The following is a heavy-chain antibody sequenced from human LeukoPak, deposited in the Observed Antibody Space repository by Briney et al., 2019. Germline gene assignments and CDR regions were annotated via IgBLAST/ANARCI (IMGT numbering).Heavy chain of an antibody. CDR2: ISSSSSYI. Sequence: GGSLRLSCAASGFTFSSYSMNWVRQAPGEGLEWVSSISSSSSYIYYADSVKGRFTISRDNAKNSLYLQMNSLRAEDTAVYYCARGYCSSTSCLLFDYWGQGTLVTVSS. D-gene: IGHD2-2*01. V-gene: IGHV3-21*01. J-gene: IGHJ4*02. CDR1: GFTFSSYS. CDR3: ARGYCSSTSCLLFDY.